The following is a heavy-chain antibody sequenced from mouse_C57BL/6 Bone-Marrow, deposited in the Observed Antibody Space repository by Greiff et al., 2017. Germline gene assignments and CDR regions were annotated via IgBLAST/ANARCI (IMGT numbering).Heavy chain of an antibody. CDR3: AKPRDYYGYAMDY. V-gene: IGHV1-69*01. Sequence: VKLSCKASGYTFTSYWMHWVKQRPGQGLEWIGEIDPSDSYTNYNQKFKGKSTLTVDKSSSTAYMQLSSLTSEDSAVYYCAKPRDYYGYAMDYWGQGTSVTVSS. CDR1: GYTFTSYW. J-gene: IGHJ4*01. D-gene: IGHD1-1*01. CDR2: IDPSDSYT.